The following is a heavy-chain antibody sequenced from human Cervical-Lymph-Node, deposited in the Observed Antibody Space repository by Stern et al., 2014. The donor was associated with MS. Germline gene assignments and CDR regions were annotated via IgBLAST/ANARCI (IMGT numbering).Heavy chain of an antibody. CDR2: ISGYNDDT. Sequence: VQLVESGAEVKKPGTSVKVSCKASGYTFRKYGISWVRQAPGQGLECMGWISGYNDDTNYVEKFQGRVTMTTDTSTNTAYLELRSLTSDDTAVYYCARDPHIAVAGTGGGFDPWGQGTLVTVSS. D-gene: IGHD6-19*01. CDR1: GYTFRKYG. CDR3: ARDPHIAVAGTGGGFDP. J-gene: IGHJ5*02. V-gene: IGHV1-18*01.